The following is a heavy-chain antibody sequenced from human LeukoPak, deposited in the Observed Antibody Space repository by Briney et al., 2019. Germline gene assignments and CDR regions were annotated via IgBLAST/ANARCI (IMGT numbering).Heavy chain of an antibody. Sequence: GGSLRLSCAASGFTFSSYWMHCVRHAPGKGLVWVSRINSDGSSTSYADSVKGRFTISRDNAKNTLYLQMNSLRAEDTAVYYCAREAPTSGLYYFDYWGQGNLVTVSS. CDR2: INSDGSST. CDR3: AREAPTSGLYYFDY. J-gene: IGHJ4*02. CDR1: GFTFSSYW. V-gene: IGHV3-74*01. D-gene: IGHD6-19*01.